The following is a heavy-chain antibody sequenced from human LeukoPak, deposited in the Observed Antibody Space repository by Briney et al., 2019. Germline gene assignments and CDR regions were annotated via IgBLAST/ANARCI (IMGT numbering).Heavy chain of an antibody. CDR1: GYTFTSYY. CDR3: ARGTGVVTAINWFDP. CDR2: INTNTVNP. V-gene: IGHV7-4-1*02. D-gene: IGHD2-21*02. Sequence: ASVNVSCKSSGYTFTSYYLQWVRQAPGQGLEWMGWINTNTVNPTYAQCFTGRFIFSLDTSVSTAYLQISSLKAEDTAVYYCARGTGVVTAINWFDPWGKGTLVTVSS. J-gene: IGHJ5*02.